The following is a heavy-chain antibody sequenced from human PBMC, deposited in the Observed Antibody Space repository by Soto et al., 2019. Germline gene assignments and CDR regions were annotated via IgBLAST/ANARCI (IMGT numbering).Heavy chain of an antibody. D-gene: IGHD6-13*01. J-gene: IGHJ6*02. CDR3: AKIWIQGAAGPIAYGMDV. CDR2: ISYDGSNK. CDR1: GFTFSSYG. V-gene: IGHV3-30*18. Sequence: GGSLRLSCAASGFTFSSYGMHWVRQAPGKGLEWVAVISYDGSNKYYADSVKGRFTISRGNSKNTLYLQMNSLRAEDTAVYYCAKIWIQGAAGPIAYGMDVWGQGTTVTVSS.